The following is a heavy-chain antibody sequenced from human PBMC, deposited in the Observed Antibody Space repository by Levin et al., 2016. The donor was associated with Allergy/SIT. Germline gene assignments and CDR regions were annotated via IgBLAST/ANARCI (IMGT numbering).Heavy chain of an antibody. Sequence: GGSLRLSCAASGFAFSSYAMTWVRQAPGKGLEWVSALSGGGGSTYYADSVKGRFTISRDNFKDTLYLQMNSLRADDTAIYYCAKVNRGYRYATLDCWGQGTLVTVSS. J-gene: IGHJ4*02. V-gene: IGHV3-23*01. CDR2: LSGGGGST. CDR1: GFAFSSYA. CDR3: AKVNRGYRYATLDC. D-gene: IGHD5-18*01.